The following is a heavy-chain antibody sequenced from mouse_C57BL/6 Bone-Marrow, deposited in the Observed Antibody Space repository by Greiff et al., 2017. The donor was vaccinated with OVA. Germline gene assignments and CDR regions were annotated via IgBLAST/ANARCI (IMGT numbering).Heavy chain of an antibody. D-gene: IGHD1-1*01. CDR3: AHYGSRLYLHY. V-gene: IGHV1-59*01. CDR2: IAPSDSYI. CDR1: GYTFTNYW. J-gene: IGHJ2*02. Sequence: VQLQQPGAELVRPGTSVKLSCKASGYTFTNYWMHWVKQRPGQGLEWIGVIAPSDSYINYNQKVKGRATLTVDTSYSTAYMHLSSLTSEDSAVYYCAHYGSRLYLHYWGQGTSLTVSS.